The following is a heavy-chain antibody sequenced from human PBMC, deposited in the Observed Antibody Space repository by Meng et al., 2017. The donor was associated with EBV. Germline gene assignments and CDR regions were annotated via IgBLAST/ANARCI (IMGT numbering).Heavy chain of an antibody. CDR3: ARVNSDCGGVMCYKGWFDP. J-gene: IGHJ5*02. CDR2: IHYSGST. V-gene: IGHV4-59*08. D-gene: IGHD2-21*01. CDR1: GDSISDYY. Sequence: QLQEAGPGPGKPSETLSLTCTVSGDSISDYYWSWIRQPPGKGLEWIGYIHYSGSTYYNPSLKSRITISVDMPRNQFSLRLTSVTSADMAVYYCARVNSDCGGVMCYKGWFDPWGQGTLVTVSS.